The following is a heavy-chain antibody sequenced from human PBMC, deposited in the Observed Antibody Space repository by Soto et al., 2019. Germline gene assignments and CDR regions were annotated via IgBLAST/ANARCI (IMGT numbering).Heavy chain of an antibody. V-gene: IGHV4-59*01. CDR2: IYYSGST. D-gene: IGHD3-3*01. CDR3: ARSGYYTGSVHYYYGMDV. CDR1: GGSISSYY. J-gene: IGHJ6*02. Sequence: PSETLSLTCTVSGGSISSYYWSWIRQPPGKGLEWIGYIYYSGSTNYNPSLKSRVTISVDTSKNQFSLKLSSVAAADTAVYYCARSGYYTGSVHYYYGMDVWGQGTTVTVSS.